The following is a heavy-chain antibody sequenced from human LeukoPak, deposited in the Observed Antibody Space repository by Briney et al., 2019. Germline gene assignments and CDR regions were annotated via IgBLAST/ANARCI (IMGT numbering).Heavy chain of an antibody. J-gene: IGHJ4*02. D-gene: IGHD1-26*01. CDR1: GLTFSSYA. CDR3: AKRVGATVVAVGLIDY. CDR2: ISGSGGST. V-gene: IGHV3-23*01. Sequence: PGGSLRLSCAASGLTFSSYAMSWVRQAPGKGLEWVSDISGSGGSTYYADSVKGRFTISRDNSKNTLYLQMNSLRAEDTAVYYCAKRVGATVVAVGLIDYWGQGTLVTVSS.